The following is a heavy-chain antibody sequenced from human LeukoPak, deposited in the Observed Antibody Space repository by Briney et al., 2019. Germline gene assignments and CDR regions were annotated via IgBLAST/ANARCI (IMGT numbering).Heavy chain of an antibody. J-gene: IGHJ4*02. V-gene: IGHV3-7*02. CDR2: IKEDGSEK. Sequence: GGSLRLSCAASGFHFNTYWMSWVRQTPGKGLEWVANIKEDGSEKYYMDSVKGRFTISRDNVKNSLYLQMNSLRAEDTAIYYCARGIHSSGYYYVIVPYFDYWGQGALVTVSS. CDR1: GFHFNTYW. D-gene: IGHD3-22*01. CDR3: ARGIHSSGYYYVIVPYFDY.